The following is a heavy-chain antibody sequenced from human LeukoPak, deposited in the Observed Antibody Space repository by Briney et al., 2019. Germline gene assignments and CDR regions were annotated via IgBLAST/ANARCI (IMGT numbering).Heavy chain of an antibody. D-gene: IGHD3-9*01. V-gene: IGHV3-48*01. CDR3: ARDRGDFDWLLLARFDY. Sequence: PGGSLRLSCAASGFTFSSYSMNWVRQAPGKGLEWVSYISSSSSTIYYADSVKGRFTISRDNAKNSLYLQMNGLRAEDTAVYYCARDRGDFDWLLLARFDYWGQGTLVTVSS. J-gene: IGHJ4*02. CDR1: GFTFSSYS. CDR2: ISSSSSTI.